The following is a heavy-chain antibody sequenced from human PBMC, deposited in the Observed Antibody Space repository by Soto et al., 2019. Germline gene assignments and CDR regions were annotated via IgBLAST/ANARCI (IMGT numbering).Heavy chain of an antibody. V-gene: IGHV1-69*13. D-gene: IGHD1-1*01. CDR2: IIPIFGTA. CDR1: GGTFSSYA. Sequence: GSSVKVSCKASGGTFSSYAISWVRQAPGQGLEWMGGIIPIFGTANYAQKFQGRVTITADESTSTAYMELSSLRSEDTAVYYCASRRNTNCYYYGMDVWGQGTTVTVSS. CDR3: ASRRNTNCYYYGMDV. J-gene: IGHJ6*02.